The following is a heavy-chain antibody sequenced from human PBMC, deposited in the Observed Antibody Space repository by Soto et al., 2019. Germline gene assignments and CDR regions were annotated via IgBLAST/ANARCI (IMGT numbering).Heavy chain of an antibody. CDR1: GGSISGYY. D-gene: IGHD3-22*01. Sequence: SETLSLTCTVSGGSISGYYWSWIRQPPGKGLEWIGFIYYSGSTNYNPSLKSRVTISVDTSKNQFSLKLSSVTAADTAVYYCARVSSGYYSNWFDPWGQGTLVTVSS. CDR3: ARVSSGYYSNWFDP. CDR2: IYYSGST. J-gene: IGHJ5*02. V-gene: IGHV4-59*01.